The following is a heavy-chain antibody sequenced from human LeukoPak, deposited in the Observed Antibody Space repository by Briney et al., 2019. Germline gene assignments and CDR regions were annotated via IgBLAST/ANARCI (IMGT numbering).Heavy chain of an antibody. J-gene: IGHJ4*02. CDR2: MNPNSGNT. CDR1: GYTFTSYD. V-gene: IGHV1-8*01. CDR3: ARALLHSSGRGH. D-gene: IGHD3-22*01. Sequence: ASVKVSCKASGYTFTSYDINWVRQATGQWLEWMGWMNPNSGNTGYAQKFQGRVTMTRNTSISTAYMELSSLRSEDTAVYYCARALLHSSGRGHWGQGTLVTVSS.